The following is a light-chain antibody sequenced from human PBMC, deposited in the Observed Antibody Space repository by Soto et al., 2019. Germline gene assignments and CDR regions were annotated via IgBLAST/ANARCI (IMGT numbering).Light chain of an antibody. J-gene: IGKJ3*01. CDR3: QQRSDWPST. CDR2: DAS. V-gene: IGKV3-11*01. CDR1: QSVSSY. Sequence: EIVLTQSPATLSLSPGERATLSCRASQSVSSYLAWYQQKPGQAPRLLIYDASNRATGIPARFSGGGSGTDFTLTISSLEPEDFAVYYCQQRSDWPSTFGPGTKVDIK.